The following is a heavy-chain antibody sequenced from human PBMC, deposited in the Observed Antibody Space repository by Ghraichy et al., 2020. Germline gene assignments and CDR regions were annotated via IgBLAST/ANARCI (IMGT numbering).Heavy chain of an antibody. J-gene: IGHJ4*02. CDR3: AKASKGAYTGSDY. CDR1: GGSISSSSYY. V-gene: IGHV4-39*01. Sequence: TLSLTCTVSGGSISSSSYYWGWIRQPPGKGLEWIGSIHYSGSTYYNPSLMSRVTISIDTSRNQFSLELRSVTAADTAVYYCAKASKGAYTGSDYWGQGTLVTVSS. CDR2: IHYSGST. D-gene: IGHD2-21*01.